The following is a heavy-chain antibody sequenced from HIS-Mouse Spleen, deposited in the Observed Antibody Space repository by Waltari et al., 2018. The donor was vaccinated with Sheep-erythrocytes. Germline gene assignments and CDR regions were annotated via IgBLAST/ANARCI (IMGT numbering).Heavy chain of an antibody. Sequence: QLQLQESGPGLVKPSETLSLTCTVSGGSISSSSYYWGWIRQPPGKGLEWIGSIYYSGSTYYNPSLKSRVTISVDTAKNQFSLKLSSVTAADTAVYYCARDRNWGGYFDYWGQGTLVTVSS. J-gene: IGHJ4*02. CDR1: GGSISSSSYY. V-gene: IGHV4-39*07. D-gene: IGHD7-27*01. CDR2: IYYSGST. CDR3: ARDRNWGGYFDY.